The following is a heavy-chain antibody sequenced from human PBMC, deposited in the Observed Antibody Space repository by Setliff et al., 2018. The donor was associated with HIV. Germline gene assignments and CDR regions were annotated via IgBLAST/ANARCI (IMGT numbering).Heavy chain of an antibody. CDR3: ARLGAGGSGWYSGWFDP. J-gene: IGHJ5*02. V-gene: IGHV1-69*13. Sequence: GASVKVSCKASGGTFSSYAISWVRQAPGQGLEWMGGIIPIFGTANYAQKFQGRVTITADESTSTAYMELSSLRSADTAVYYCARLGAGGSGWYSGWFDPWGQGTLVTVSS. CDR1: GGTFSSYA. D-gene: IGHD6-19*01. CDR2: IIPIFGTA.